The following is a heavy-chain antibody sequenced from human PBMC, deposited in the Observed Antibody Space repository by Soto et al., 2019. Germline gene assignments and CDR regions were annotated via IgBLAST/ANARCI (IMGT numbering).Heavy chain of an antibody. CDR3: ARYRQSRGWLDAFDI. CDR1: GFTVSSNY. Sequence: EVQLVESGGGLVQPGGSLRLSCAASGFTVSSNYMSWVRQAPGKGLEWVSVIFTGGSTYYADSVKGRFTISRHSSMNTVYLQMDSLRAEDTAVYYCARYRQSRGWLDAFDIWGQGTMVTVSS. D-gene: IGHD6-19*01. J-gene: IGHJ3*02. V-gene: IGHV3-53*04. CDR2: IFTGGST.